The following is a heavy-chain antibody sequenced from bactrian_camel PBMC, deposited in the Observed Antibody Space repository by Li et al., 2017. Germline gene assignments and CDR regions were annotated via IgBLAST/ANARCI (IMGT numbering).Heavy chain of an antibody. J-gene: IGHJ7*01. V-gene: IGHV3S66*01. D-gene: IGHD2*01. Sequence: VQLVESGGGSVQAGGSLRLSCAASGTISSNYCIIWFRQAPGKEREGVACMNTAAPPPVYADAVKGRFTISQEKSNNTVYLTMNSAKPDDTAMYYCAAVESSIIESTYCSGRVRGPSYGMDYWGRGTQVTVS. CDR1: GTISSNYC. CDR2: MNTAAPPP.